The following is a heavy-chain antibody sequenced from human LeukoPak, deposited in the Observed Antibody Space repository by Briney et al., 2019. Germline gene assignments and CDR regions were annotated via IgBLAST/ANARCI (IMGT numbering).Heavy chain of an antibody. CDR1: GFTFGTFW. Sequence: GGSLRLSCEASGFTFGTFWVSWVRQAPGKGLEWVANINQGGETDYVDSVKGRFTIARDDSKNLLYLQMNSPRPEDTAMYFCARDKGGMVPFDHWGQGTLVTVSS. V-gene: IGHV3-7*01. J-gene: IGHJ4*02. CDR3: ARDKGGMVPFDH. CDR2: INQGGET. D-gene: IGHD3-10*01.